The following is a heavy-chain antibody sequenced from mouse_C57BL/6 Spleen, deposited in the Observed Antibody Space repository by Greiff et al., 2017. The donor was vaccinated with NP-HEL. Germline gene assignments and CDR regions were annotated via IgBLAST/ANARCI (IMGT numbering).Heavy chain of an antibody. CDR2: IYPGDGDT. CDR1: GYAFSSSW. V-gene: IGHV1-82*01. Sequence: VQLQQSGPELVKPGASVKISCKASGYAFSSSWMNWVKQRPGKGLEWIGRIYPGDGDTNYNGKFKGKATLTADKSSSTAYMQLSSLTSEDSAVYFCARGSREGAWFAYWGQGTLVTVSA. J-gene: IGHJ3*01. CDR3: ARGSREGAWFAY.